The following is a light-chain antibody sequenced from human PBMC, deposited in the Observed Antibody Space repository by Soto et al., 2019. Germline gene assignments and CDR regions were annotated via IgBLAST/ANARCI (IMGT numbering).Light chain of an antibody. Sequence: EIVLTQSPGALSLSPGDRATLSCRASQSVNSASLSWYQQKPGQAPRLLIYAASSRATDIPDRFSGSGSGTDFTLPIDRLEPGDFAVYFCQQFDGSSWTFGQGTKVEMK. CDR2: AAS. CDR3: QQFDGSSWT. V-gene: IGKV3-20*01. J-gene: IGKJ1*01. CDR1: QSVNSAS.